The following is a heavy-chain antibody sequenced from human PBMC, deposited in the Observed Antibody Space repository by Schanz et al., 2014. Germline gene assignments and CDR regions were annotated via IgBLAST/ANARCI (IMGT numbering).Heavy chain of an antibody. D-gene: IGHD2-2*01. CDR2: ISGYTGDT. Sequence: QVQLVQSEAEVKKPGSSVKVSCKASGGTFSSYTISWVRQAPGQGLEWIGWISGYTGDTKYAQKFQHRVNMTTDRTTSTVYMELRSLRFDDTAVYYCAKVAPAATYLDSWGLGTLVTVSS. CDR1: GGTFSSYT. J-gene: IGHJ4*02. CDR3: AKVAPAATYLDS. V-gene: IGHV1-18*01.